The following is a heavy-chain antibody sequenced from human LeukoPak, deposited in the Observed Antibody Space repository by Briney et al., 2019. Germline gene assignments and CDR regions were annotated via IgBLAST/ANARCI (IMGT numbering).Heavy chain of an antibody. CDR3: ASGYGDYVDY. Sequence: PGGSLRLSCAASGFTFSNSWMHWVRHAPGKGLVWVSRINSDGHTTSYADSVKGRFTVSRDNAKNTLYLQMSSLRAEDTAVYYCASGYGDYVDYWGQGTLVTVSS. CDR1: GFTFSNSW. CDR2: INSDGHTT. J-gene: IGHJ4*02. D-gene: IGHD4-17*01. V-gene: IGHV3-74*01.